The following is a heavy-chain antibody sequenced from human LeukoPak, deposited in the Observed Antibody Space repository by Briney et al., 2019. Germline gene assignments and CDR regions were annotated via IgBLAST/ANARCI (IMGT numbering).Heavy chain of an antibody. V-gene: IGHV3-20*01. CDR2: INWNGGSI. Sequence: GGSLRLSCAASGFTFDDYGMGWVRQAPGKGLEWVSAINWNGGSIGYADSVKGRFTISRDNAKNSLYLQMNNLRAEDTALYHCAKLPGVSAAGYFDYWGQGTLVTVSS. CDR1: GFTFDDYG. CDR3: AKLPGVSAAGYFDY. D-gene: IGHD6-13*01. J-gene: IGHJ4*02.